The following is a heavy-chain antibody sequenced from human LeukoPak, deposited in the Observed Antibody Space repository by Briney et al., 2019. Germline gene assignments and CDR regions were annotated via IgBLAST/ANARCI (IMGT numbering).Heavy chain of an antibody. D-gene: IGHD3-22*01. V-gene: IGHV3-7*01. CDR3: ARDMHYYDSSGYYYYFDY. Sequence: GGSLRLSCAASGFTFGNHWMSWVRQAPGEGLEWVANIKQIGGEKYYVDSVKGRFTISRDNAKNSLYLQMNSLRAEDTAVYYCARDMHYYDSSGYYYYFDYWGQGALVTVSS. CDR1: GFTFGNHW. J-gene: IGHJ4*02. CDR2: IKQIGGEK.